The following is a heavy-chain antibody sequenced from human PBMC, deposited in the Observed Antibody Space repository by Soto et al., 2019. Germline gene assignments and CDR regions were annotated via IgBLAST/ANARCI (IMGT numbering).Heavy chain of an antibody. CDR3: AREGDVPYYYYGIDV. V-gene: IGHV1-18*01. CDR1: GYTFTSYG. Sequence: QVQLVQSGGEVRKPGASVTVSCKASGYTFTSYGISWVRQAPGQGHEWMGWISGYNGKTNYAQKVQDRVTMTTDTSTSTVYLELRRLTFAETAVYSCAREGDVPYYYYGIDVWGQGTTVTVSS. D-gene: IGHD1-26*01. CDR2: ISGYNGKT. J-gene: IGHJ6*02.